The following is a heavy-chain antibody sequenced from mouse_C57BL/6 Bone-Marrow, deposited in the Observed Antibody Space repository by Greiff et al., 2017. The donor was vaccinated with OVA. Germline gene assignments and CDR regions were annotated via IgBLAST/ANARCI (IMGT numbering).Heavy chain of an antibody. CDR2: IYCDDDK. Sequence: QVTLKVSGPGILQSSQTLSLTCSFSGFSLSTSGMGVSWLRQPSGKGLEWLAHIYCDDDKRYNTSLKSRLTISKDTSRNQVFLKITSVDTAATATDYVARAFYGYAMDYWGQGTSVTVSS. D-gene: IGHD1-1*01. CDR3: ARAFYGYAMDY. CDR1: GFSLSTSGMG. V-gene: IGHV8-12*01. J-gene: IGHJ4*01.